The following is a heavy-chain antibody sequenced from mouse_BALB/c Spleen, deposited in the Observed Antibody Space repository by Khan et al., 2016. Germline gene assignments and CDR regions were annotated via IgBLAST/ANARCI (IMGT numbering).Heavy chain of an antibody. V-gene: IGHV4-1*02. J-gene: IGHJ2*01. D-gene: IGHD1-1*01. CDR2: INPDSSTI. CDR3: TRLYYYGTSDY. Sequence: EVKLLESGGGLVQPGGSLKLSCAASGFDFSRYWMSWVRQAPGKGLEWIGEINPDSSTINYTPSLKDKFIISRDNAKNTLYLQMSKVRSADTALYYCTRLYYYGTSDYWGQGTTLTVSS. CDR1: GFDFSRYW.